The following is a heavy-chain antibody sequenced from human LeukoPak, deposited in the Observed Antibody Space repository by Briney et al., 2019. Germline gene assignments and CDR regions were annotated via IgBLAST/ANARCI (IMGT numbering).Heavy chain of an antibody. D-gene: IGHD3-22*01. J-gene: IGHJ4*02. CDR3: AREEAPYYYDSSGYQPFDY. V-gene: IGHV1-18*01. Sequence: ASVTVSCTASGYTFTSYGISWVRQAPGQGLEWMGWISAYNGNTNYAQKLQGRVTMTTDTSTSTAYMELRSLRSDDTAVYYCAREEAPYYYDSSGYQPFDYWGQGTLVTVSS. CDR1: GYTFTSYG. CDR2: ISAYNGNT.